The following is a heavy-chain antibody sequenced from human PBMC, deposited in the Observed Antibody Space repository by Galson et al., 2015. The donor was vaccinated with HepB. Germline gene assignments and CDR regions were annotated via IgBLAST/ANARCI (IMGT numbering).Heavy chain of an antibody. CDR1: GGTFSSYA. J-gene: IGHJ5*02. V-gene: IGHV1-69*04. CDR2: IIPILGIA. CDR3: ARGGAIFGVVITRPPYSWFDP. Sequence: SVKVSCKASGGTFSSYAISWVRQAPGQGLEWMGRIIPILGIANYAQKFQGRVTITADKSTSTAYMELSSLRSEDTAVHYCARGGAIFGVVITRPPYSWFDPWGQGTLSPSPQ. D-gene: IGHD3-3*01.